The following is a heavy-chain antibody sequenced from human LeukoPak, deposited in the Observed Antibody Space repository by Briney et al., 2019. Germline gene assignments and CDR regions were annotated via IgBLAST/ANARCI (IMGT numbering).Heavy chain of an antibody. CDR2: LTASGGTT. Sequence: GGSLRLSCAASGVTFTAYPMTWVRQAPGKGLEWVSTLTASGGTTYYADSVRGRFTISRDNSRDMLYLQMNSLRGDDTAVYYCAKNGGSGSDYLTHWGQGTLVTVSS. CDR3: AKNGGSGSDYLTH. J-gene: IGHJ4*02. CDR1: GVTFTAYP. D-gene: IGHD1-26*01. V-gene: IGHV3-23*01.